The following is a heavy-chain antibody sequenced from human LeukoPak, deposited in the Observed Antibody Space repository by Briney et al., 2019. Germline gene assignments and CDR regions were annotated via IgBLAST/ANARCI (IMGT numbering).Heavy chain of an antibody. CDR1: GYTFTAYY. CDR2: INPSSGGT. D-gene: IGHD3-10*01. Sequence: GASGKVSGKALGYTFTAYYMHWVRQAPGQGLEWMGWINPSSGGTSYAQKFQGRVIMTRDKSISPAYMELSRLRSDDTAVYYCASPSNYGSGSQLNYWGQGTLVTVSS. J-gene: IGHJ4*02. V-gene: IGHV1-2*02. CDR3: ASPSNYGSGSQLNY.